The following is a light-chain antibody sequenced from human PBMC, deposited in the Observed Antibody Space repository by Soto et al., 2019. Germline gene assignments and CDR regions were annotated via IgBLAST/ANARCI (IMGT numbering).Light chain of an antibody. CDR1: QSVSDNY. Sequence: EIVLTQSPGTLSLSPGERATLSCRASQSVSDNYFAWYQQKPGQAPRLLLYRSSTRATGVPERFSGSVSGTNFTLTVSRLEPEDSAVYYCQQFDNSPWTFGQGTTV. J-gene: IGKJ1*01. CDR2: RSS. V-gene: IGKV3-20*01. CDR3: QQFDNSPWT.